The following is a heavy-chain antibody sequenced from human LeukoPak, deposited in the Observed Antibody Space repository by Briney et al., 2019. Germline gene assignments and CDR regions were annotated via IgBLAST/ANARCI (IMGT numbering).Heavy chain of an antibody. CDR1: GDSINGYH. Sequence: SETLSLTCTVSGDSINGYHWSWIRQPPGKALEWIGYIYYIGSTNYNPSLKSRITMSVDTSKSQFSLRLSSATAADTAVYYCARHVWGIAVAGTSDWFDPWGQGTLVTVSS. V-gene: IGHV4-59*08. CDR3: ARHVWGIAVAGTSDWFDP. CDR2: IYYIGST. J-gene: IGHJ5*02. D-gene: IGHD6-19*01.